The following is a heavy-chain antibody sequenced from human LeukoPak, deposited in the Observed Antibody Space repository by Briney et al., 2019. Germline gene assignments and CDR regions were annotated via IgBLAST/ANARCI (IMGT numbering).Heavy chain of an antibody. V-gene: IGHV3-23*01. J-gene: IGHJ3*02. CDR3: AKEPYPRSAFDI. Sequence: GGSLRLSCAASGFTVSSNYMSWVRQAPGKGLEWVSAISGSGGSTYYADSVKGRFTISRDNSKNTLYLQMNSLRAEDTAVYYCAKEPYPRSAFDIWGQGTMVTVSS. CDR1: GFTVSSNY. CDR2: ISGSGGST. D-gene: IGHD1-26*01.